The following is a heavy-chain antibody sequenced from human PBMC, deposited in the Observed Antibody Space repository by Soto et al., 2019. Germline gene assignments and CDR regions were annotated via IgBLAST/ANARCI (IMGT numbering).Heavy chain of an antibody. Sequence: SETLSLTCTVSGGSISSYYWSWIRQPPGKGLEWIGYIYYSGSTNYNPSLKSRVTISVDTSKNQFSLKLSSVTAADTAVYYCARHVRDGYNYLDYWGQGTLVTVSS. J-gene: IGHJ4*02. CDR3: ARHVRDGYNYLDY. CDR2: IYYSGST. CDR1: GGSISSYY. D-gene: IGHD5-12*01. V-gene: IGHV4-59*08.